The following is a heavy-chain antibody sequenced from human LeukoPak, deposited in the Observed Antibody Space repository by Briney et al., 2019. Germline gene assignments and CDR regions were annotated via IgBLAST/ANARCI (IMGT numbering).Heavy chain of an antibody. Sequence: GGSLRPSCAASGFTLSIYWMSWVRQAPGKGREWGANIKQDGREKDYVDSVKARFTISRDNAKNSLYLQMNSLRAEDTAVYYCATNGYWGQGTLVTVSS. J-gene: IGHJ4*02. CDR2: IKQDGREK. CDR3: ATNGY. D-gene: IGHD3-22*01. V-gene: IGHV3-7*01. CDR1: GFTLSIYW.